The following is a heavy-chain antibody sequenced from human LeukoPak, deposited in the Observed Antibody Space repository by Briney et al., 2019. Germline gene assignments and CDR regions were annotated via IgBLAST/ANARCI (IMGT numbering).Heavy chain of an antibody. CDR3: ARVKYSSGWYKTYAFDI. CDR1: GFTVSSNY. CDR2: IYSGGST. D-gene: IGHD6-19*01. J-gene: IGHJ3*02. Sequence: SGGSLRLSCAASGFTVSSNYMSWVRQAPGKGLEWVSVIYSGGSTYYADSVKGRFTISRDNSKNTLYLQMSSLRAEDTAVYYCARVKYSSGWYKTYAFDIWGQGTMVTVSS. V-gene: IGHV3-53*01.